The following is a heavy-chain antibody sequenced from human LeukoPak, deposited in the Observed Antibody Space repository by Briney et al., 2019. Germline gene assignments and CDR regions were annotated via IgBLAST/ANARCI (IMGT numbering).Heavy chain of an antibody. Sequence: ASVKVSCKASGGTFSSYAISWVRQAPGQGLEWMGRIIPILGIANYARKFQGRVTITADKSTSTAYMELSSLRSEDTAVYYCARDRGDTAMDIVLYFDYWGQGTLVTVSS. CDR1: GGTFSSYA. V-gene: IGHV1-69*04. J-gene: IGHJ4*02. D-gene: IGHD5-18*01. CDR3: ARDRGDTAMDIVLYFDY. CDR2: IIPILGIA.